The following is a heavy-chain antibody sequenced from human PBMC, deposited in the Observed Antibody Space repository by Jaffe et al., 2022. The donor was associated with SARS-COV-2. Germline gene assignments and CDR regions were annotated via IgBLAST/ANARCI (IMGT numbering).Heavy chain of an antibody. D-gene: IGHD3-10*01. V-gene: IGHV3-9*01. J-gene: IGHJ4*02. CDR1: GFSFDDYV. Sequence: EVQLVESGGGLVQPGNSLRLSCAASGFSFDDYVIHWIRQAPGKGLEWVSGVSWNGGSVGYADSVKGRFIISRDNAKSSVYLQMNSLRPEDTALYYCAKDITPGRQLWHFDLWGQGTLVTVSS. CDR2: VSWNGGSV. CDR3: AKDITPGRQLWHFDL.